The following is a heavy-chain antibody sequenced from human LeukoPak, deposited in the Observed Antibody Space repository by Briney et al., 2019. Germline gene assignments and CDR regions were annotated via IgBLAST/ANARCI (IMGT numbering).Heavy chain of an antibody. J-gene: IGHJ6*02. CDR1: GYTFTSYG. CDR3: AYLTPVGYYYGMDV. V-gene: IGHV1-18*01. Sequence: ASVKVSCKASGYTFTSYGISWVRQAPGQGLEWVGWISAYNGNTNYAQKLQGRVTITADESTSTAYMELSSLRSEDTAVYYCAYLTPVGYYYGMDVWGQGTTVTVSS. CDR2: ISAYNGNT.